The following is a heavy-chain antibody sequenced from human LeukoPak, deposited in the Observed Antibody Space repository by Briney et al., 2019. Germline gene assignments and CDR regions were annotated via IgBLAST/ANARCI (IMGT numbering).Heavy chain of an antibody. D-gene: IGHD2-2*01. Sequence: PGGSLRLSCAASGFTFRSHGMSWVRQVPGKGLDWVSAISGSGTGTYYADSVKGRFTISRDNSKNTLYLQMNSLRAEDTAVYYCAKDLRLATPPYQWGQGTLVTVSS. CDR1: GFTFRSHG. J-gene: IGHJ1*01. CDR3: AKDLRLATPPYQ. V-gene: IGHV3-23*01. CDR2: ISGSGTGT.